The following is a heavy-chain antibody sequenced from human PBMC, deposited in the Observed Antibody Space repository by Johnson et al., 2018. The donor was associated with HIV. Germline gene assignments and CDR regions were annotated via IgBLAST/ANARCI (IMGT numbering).Heavy chain of an antibody. J-gene: IGHJ3*01. CDR2: ISGSGDTT. Sequence: QVLLVESGGGLVQPGGSLRLSCAASGFTFSDFPMHWVRQAPGRGLEWVSAISGSGDTTFSADSVKGRFTISRDNSKNTLYLQMNSLRAEDTAVYYCAKWWFRELLPNAFDLWGQGTMVTVSS. CDR3: AKWWFRELLPNAFDL. D-gene: IGHD3-10*01. CDR1: GFTFSDFP. V-gene: IGHV3-64*04.